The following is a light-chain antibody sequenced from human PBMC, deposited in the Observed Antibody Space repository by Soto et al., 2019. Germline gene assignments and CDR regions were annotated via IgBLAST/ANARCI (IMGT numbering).Light chain of an antibody. CDR1: QDITNY. CDR3: QQYDNLPFT. Sequence: DIQMTQSPSSLSASVGDRVTITCQASQDITNYLSWYQQKPGKAPELLIYDASTLETGVPSRFSGSRSGTDFTFTISSLQPEDTATYYCQQYDNLPFTFGPGTKVDIK. V-gene: IGKV1-33*01. CDR2: DAS. J-gene: IGKJ3*01.